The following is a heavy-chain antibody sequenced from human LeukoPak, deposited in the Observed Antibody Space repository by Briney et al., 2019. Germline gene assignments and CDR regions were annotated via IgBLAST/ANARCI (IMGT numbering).Heavy chain of an antibody. CDR2: IIPILGIA. D-gene: IGHD2-15*01. Sequence: ASVKVSCKASGGTFSSYAISWVRQAPGQGLEWMGRIIPILGIANYAQKFQGRVTITADKSTGTAYMELSSLRSEDTAVYYCARDEVATHYYYYGMDVWGQGTTVTVSS. CDR1: GGTFSSYA. CDR3: ARDEVATHYYYYGMDV. V-gene: IGHV1-69*04. J-gene: IGHJ6*02.